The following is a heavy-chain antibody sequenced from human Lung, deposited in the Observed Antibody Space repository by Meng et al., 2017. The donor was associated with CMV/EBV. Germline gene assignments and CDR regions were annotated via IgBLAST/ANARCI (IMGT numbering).Heavy chain of an antibody. CDR2: IIPIFGTA. J-gene: IGHJ6*02. D-gene: IGHD6-13*01. CDR3: ASCPSSSSSNYYYYYGMDV. CDR1: GGTFSSYA. V-gene: IGHV1-69*05. Sequence: SXXVSXKASGGTFSSYAISWVRQAPGQGLEWMGGIIPIFGTANYAQKFQGRVTITTDESTSTAYMELSSLRSEDTAVYYCASCPSSSSSNYYYYYGMDVWXQGTTVTVSS.